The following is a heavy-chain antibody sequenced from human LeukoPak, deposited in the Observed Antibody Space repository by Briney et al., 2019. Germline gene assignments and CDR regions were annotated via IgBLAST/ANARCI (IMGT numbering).Heavy chain of an antibody. CDR3: ARGAEASKWELPRYYFDY. V-gene: IGHV3-7*01. CDR1: GFTFSSYW. CDR2: IKQDGSGK. D-gene: IGHD1-26*01. J-gene: IGHJ4*02. Sequence: GGSLRLSCAASGFTFSSYWMSWVRQAPGKGLEWVANIKQDGSGKYYADSVKGRFTISGDNAKNSLYLQMNSLRAEDTAVYYCARGAEASKWELPRYYFDYWGQGTLVTVSS.